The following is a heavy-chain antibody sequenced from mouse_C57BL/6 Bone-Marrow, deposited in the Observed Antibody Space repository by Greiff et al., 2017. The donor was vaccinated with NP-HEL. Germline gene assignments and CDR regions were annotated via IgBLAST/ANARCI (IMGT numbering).Heavy chain of an antibody. J-gene: IGHJ4*01. V-gene: IGHV5-2*01. CDR3: ASPVTTVVGGYYARDY. CDR2: INSDGGST. CDR1: EYEFPSHD. Sequence: EVQRVESGGGLVQPGESLKLSCESNEYEFPSHDMSWVRKTPEKRLELVAAINSDGGSTYYPDPMERRFIISRDNTKKTLYLQMSSLRSEDTALYYCASPVTTVVGGYYARDYWGQGTSVTVSS. D-gene: IGHD1-1*01.